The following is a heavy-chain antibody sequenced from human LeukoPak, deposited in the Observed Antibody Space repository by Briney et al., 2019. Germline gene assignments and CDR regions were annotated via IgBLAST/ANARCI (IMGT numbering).Heavy chain of an antibody. D-gene: IGHD3-22*01. V-gene: IGHV3-74*01. Sequence: PGGSLRLSCAASGFSFSTHWMHWVRQAPGKGLVYVAQIKSDGSATACADPVKGRFTISRDNAKNTLYLEMSSLRAEDTAVYYCGSLTVVARDHWGQGTLVTVSS. CDR3: GSLTVVARDH. J-gene: IGHJ4*02. CDR2: IKSDGSAT. CDR1: GFSFSTHW.